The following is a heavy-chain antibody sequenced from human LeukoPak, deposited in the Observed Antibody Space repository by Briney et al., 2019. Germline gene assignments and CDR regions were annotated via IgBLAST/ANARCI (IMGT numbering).Heavy chain of an antibody. D-gene: IGHD3-16*01. J-gene: IGHJ4*02. CDR1: GGSISTDNYY. CDR2: IFHTGST. V-gene: IGHV4-30-4*01. Sequence: SETLSLTCTVSGGSISTDNYYWSWIRQPPGKGLEWIAYIFHTGSTYYNPSLRSRVTISVDASKNQFSLKLSSVTAADTAVYYCARAVGGYHFDYWGQGTLVTGS. CDR3: ARAVGGYHFDY.